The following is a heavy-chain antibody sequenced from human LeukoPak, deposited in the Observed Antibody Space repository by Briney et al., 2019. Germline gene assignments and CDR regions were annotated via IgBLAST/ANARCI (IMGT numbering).Heavy chain of an antibody. CDR3: ARGLGWFGELRLDY. J-gene: IGHJ4*02. Sequence: SETLSLTCTVSGGSISSSRYYWGWIRQPPGKGLEWIGSIYYSGNTYYNPSLKSRVTLSVDTSKNQFSLKLSSVTAADTAVYYCARGLGWFGELRLDYWGQGTLVTVSS. CDR1: GGSISSSRYY. CDR2: IYYSGNT. D-gene: IGHD3-10*01. V-gene: IGHV4-39*07.